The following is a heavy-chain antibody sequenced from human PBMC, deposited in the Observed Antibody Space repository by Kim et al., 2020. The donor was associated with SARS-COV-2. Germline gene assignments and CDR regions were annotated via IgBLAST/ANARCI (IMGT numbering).Heavy chain of an antibody. Sequence: ADPVTGRCTIARDNSKNTLYLQMNSLRAEDTAVYYCAKKKGGFGELLFDYWGQGTLVTVSS. V-gene: IGHV3-23*01. J-gene: IGHJ4*02. CDR3: AKKKGGFGELLFDY. D-gene: IGHD3-10*01.